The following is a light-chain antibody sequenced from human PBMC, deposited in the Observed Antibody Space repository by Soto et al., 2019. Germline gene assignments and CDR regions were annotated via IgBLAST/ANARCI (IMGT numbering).Light chain of an antibody. J-gene: IGLJ3*02. V-gene: IGLV2-14*01. CDR2: KVD. Sequence: QSALTQPASVSGSPGQSITIPCSGRSSDIGGLNYVSWYQQHPGKVPKLIIYKVDNRPSGISDRFSASKSGNTASLTISGLQAEDEAHYYCSSYTTVPSPQWVFAGGTKLTVL. CDR3: SSYTTVPSPQWV. CDR1: SSDIGGLNY.